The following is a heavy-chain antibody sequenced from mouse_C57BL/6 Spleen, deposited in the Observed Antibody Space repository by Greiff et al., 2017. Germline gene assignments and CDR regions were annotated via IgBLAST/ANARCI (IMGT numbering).Heavy chain of an antibody. Sequence: EVKLMESGPGLVKPSQSLSLTCSVTGYSITSGYYWNWIRQFPGNKLEWMGYISYDGSNNYNPSLKNRISITRDTSKNQFFLKLNSVTTEDTATYYCAREGLGRFAYWGQGTLVTVSA. CDR1: GYSITSGYY. CDR3: AREGLGRFAY. J-gene: IGHJ3*01. CDR2: ISYDGSN. D-gene: IGHD4-1*01. V-gene: IGHV3-6*01.